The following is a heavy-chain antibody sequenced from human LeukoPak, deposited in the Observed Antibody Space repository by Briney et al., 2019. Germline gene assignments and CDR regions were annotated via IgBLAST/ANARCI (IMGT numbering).Heavy chain of an antibody. CDR2: ISGSGDST. CDR1: GFTFSSYN. D-gene: IGHD5-18*01. J-gene: IGHJ4*02. V-gene: IGHV3-23*01. Sequence: GGSLRLSCAASGFTFSSYNMNWVRQAPGKGLEWVSAISGSGDSTYYADSVKGRFTISRDNSRNTLSLQMNSLRADDTAVFYCAKELREGRFTAMVQIDYWGQGTLVTVSS. CDR3: AKELREGRFTAMVQIDY.